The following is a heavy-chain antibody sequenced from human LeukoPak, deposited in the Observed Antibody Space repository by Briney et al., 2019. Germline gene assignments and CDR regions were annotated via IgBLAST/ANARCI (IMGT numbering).Heavy chain of an antibody. D-gene: IGHD5-18*01. J-gene: IGHJ4*02. CDR2: IYYSGST. CDR3: ARSPDTAMDPLDY. Sequence: SQTLSLTCTVSGGSISSGDYYWSWIRQPPGKGLEWIGYIYYSGSTYYNPSLKSRVTISVDTSKNQFSLKLSSVTAADTAVYYCARSPDTAMDPLDYWGQGTLVTVSS. V-gene: IGHV4-30-4*08. CDR1: GGSISSGDYY.